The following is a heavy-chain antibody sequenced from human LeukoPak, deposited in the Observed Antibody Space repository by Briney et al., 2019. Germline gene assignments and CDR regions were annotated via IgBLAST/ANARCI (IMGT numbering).Heavy chain of an antibody. Sequence: SETLSLTCTVSGGSISSGAYYWSWIRQHPGKGLEWIGYIYYSGRTYYTPSLKSRVTISVDTSKNQFSLKLSSVTAADTAVYYCARGGIRRITMIVVVNKFDYWGQGTLVTVSS. CDR2: IYYSGRT. V-gene: IGHV4-31*03. CDR3: ARGGIRRITMIVVVNKFDY. J-gene: IGHJ4*02. CDR1: GGSISSGAYY. D-gene: IGHD3-22*01.